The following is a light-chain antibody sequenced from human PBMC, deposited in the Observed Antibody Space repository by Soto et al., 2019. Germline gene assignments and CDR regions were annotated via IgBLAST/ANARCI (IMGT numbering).Light chain of an antibody. Sequence: QSALTQPPSASGSPGQSVTISCTGTSSDVGGYNYVSWYQQHPGTAPKLMIYEVSKRPSGVPDRFSGSKSGNSASLTVSGVQDEDDADYHCCAYAGSLEVFGGGTKLTVL. V-gene: IGLV2-8*01. CDR2: EVS. CDR1: SSDVGGYNY. CDR3: CAYAGSLEV. J-gene: IGLJ2*01.